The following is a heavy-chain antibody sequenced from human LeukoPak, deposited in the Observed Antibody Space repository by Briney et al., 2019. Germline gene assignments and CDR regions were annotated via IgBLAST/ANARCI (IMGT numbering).Heavy chain of an antibody. V-gene: IGHV3-23*01. CDR2: IGVSGGDT. Sequence: GGSLRLSCAASGFTFSSSVMSWVRQAPGKGLEWVSSIGVSGGDTYYADSVKGRFTIFRDNSKNTLHLQMNSLRAEDTAVYYCAGLKGMDVWGQGTTVTVSS. CDR3: AGLKGMDV. CDR1: GFTFSSSV. J-gene: IGHJ6*02.